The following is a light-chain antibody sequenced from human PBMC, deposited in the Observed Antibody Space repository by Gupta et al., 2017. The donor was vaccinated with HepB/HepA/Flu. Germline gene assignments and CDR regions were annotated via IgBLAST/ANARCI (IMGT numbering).Light chain of an antibody. J-gene: IGKJ2*01. CDR2: DAS. CDR3: QQYNNWPYT. CDR1: QSVSSN. Sequence: EIVMTQSPATLSVSPGERATLSCRASQSVSSNLAWYQQRPGQAPRLRIYDASTRATGIPARFSGIGSGTEFTLTISSLQSEDFAAYDCQQYNNWPYTFGRGTKLEIK. V-gene: IGKV3-15*01.